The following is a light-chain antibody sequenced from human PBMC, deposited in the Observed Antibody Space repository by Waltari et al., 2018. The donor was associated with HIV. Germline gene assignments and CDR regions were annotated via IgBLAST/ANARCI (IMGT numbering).Light chain of an antibody. J-gene: IGLJ3*02. CDR1: SSDVAGYNF. V-gene: IGLV2-14*01. CDR2: EVS. Sequence: QSALTQPASVSGSPGQSITISCTGTSSDVAGYNFFSWYQQHPGKAPKLMIYEVSHRPSGVSNRFSGSKSGNTASLTISGLQAEDEADYYCSSYTSSSTLVFGGGTKLTVL. CDR3: SSYTSSSTLV.